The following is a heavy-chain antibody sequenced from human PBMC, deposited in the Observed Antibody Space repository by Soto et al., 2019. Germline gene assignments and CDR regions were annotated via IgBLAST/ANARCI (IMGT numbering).Heavy chain of an antibody. Sequence: SETLSLTCTVSGGSISSGDYYWSWIRQPPGKGLEWIGYIYYSGSTYYNPSLKSRVTISVDTSKNQFSLKLSSVTAADTAVYYCARALIGTQLWFDYWGQGTLVTVSS. D-gene: IGHD5-18*01. J-gene: IGHJ4*02. CDR2: IYYSGST. CDR1: GGSISSGDYY. CDR3: ARALIGTQLWFDY. V-gene: IGHV4-30-4*01.